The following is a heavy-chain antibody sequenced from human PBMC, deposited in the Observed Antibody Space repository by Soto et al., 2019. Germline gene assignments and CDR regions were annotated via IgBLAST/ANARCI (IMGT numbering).Heavy chain of an antibody. CDR2: INQSGIT. CDR1: GGSFSSYE. V-gene: IGHV4-34*01. CDR3: ARGWAGYSFLRVQRHFDY. D-gene: IGHD5-12*01. J-gene: IGHJ4*02. Sequence: QVQLQQWGAGLLKPSETLSLTCAVYGGSFSSYEWSWIRQPPGKGVEWIGEINQSGITNYNPSLKSRGTISVDTCKNQFSLKLSSVTAADTAVYYCARGWAGYSFLRVQRHFDYWGQGTLFTVSS.